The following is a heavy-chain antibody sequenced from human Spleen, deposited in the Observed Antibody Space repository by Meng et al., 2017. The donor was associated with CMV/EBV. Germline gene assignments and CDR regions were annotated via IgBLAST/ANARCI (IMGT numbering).Heavy chain of an antibody. J-gene: IGHJ5*02. Sequence: ASVKVSCKASGYGFGGYDIHWVRLATGQGLEWVGWMNPHSGNTGYAQKFHGRVAITRDTSITTAYMELNRLGSEDTAVYYCTRNWRKGKGWFDPWGQGTPVTVSS. CDR1: GYGFGGYD. D-gene: IGHD1-1*01. CDR2: MNPHSGNT. V-gene: IGHV1-8*03. CDR3: TRNWRKGKGWFDP.